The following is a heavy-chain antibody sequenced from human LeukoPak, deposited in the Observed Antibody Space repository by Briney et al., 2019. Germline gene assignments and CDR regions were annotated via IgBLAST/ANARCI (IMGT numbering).Heavy chain of an antibody. CDR1: AFTVSSNY. CDR2: TYSRGST. CDR3: ARDWPGKFDY. V-gene: IGHV3-66*01. Sequence: GGSLRLSCAASAFTVSSNYMSWVRQAAGKGLEWVSVTYSRGSTYYADSVKGRFTISRDNSKNTLYLQMNSLRAEDTAVYYCARDWPGKFDYWGQGTLVTVSS. J-gene: IGHJ4*02.